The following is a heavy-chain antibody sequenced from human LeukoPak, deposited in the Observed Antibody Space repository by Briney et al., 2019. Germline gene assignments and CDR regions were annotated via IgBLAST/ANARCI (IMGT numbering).Heavy chain of an antibody. J-gene: IGHJ4*02. V-gene: IGHV3-21*01. CDR2: ISSSSSYI. Sequence: GGSLRLSCAASGFTFSNAWMSWVRQAPGKGLEWVSSISSSSSYIYYADSVKGRFTISRDNAKNSLYLQMNSLRAEDTAVYYCARDPYSYDSSGWYVLEYYFDYWGQGTLVTVSS. D-gene: IGHD6-19*01. CDR3: ARDPYSYDSSGWYVLEYYFDY. CDR1: GFTFSNAW.